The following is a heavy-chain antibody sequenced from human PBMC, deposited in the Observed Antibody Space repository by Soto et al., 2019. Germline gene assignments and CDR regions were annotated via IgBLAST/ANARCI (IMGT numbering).Heavy chain of an antibody. CDR2: ITPYNGNA. CDR3: AIARMFSGAHHDY. Sequence: QVHLVQSGAVVENPGASVKVSCKASGYTFTNFGINWVRQAPGQGLEWMGWITPYNGNANYPQKHQDRLTITPNTSTNTAYLELRSLRSDDTAVYFCAIARMFSGAHHDYWGQGTRVTVSS. J-gene: IGHJ4*02. CDR1: GYTFTNFG. V-gene: IGHV1-18*04. D-gene: IGHD1-26*01.